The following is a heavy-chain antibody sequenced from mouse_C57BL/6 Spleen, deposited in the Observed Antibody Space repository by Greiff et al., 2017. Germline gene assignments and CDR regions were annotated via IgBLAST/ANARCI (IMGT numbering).Heavy chain of an antibody. J-gene: IGHJ4*01. Sequence: LQLKESGPELVKPGASVKIPCNASGYTFTDYNMDWVKQSHGKSLEWIGDINPNNGGTIYNQKFKGKATLTVDKSSSTDYMELRSLTSEDTAVYYCARTHLHYAMDDWGQGTSVTVSS. CDR3: ARTHLHYAMDD. CDR2: INPNNGGT. CDR1: GYTFTDYN. V-gene: IGHV1-18*01.